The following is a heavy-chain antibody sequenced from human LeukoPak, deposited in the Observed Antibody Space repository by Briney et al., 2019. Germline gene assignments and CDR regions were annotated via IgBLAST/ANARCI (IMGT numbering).Heavy chain of an antibody. CDR3: AKDRDSGGWYYFFDY. D-gene: IGHD6-19*01. Sequence: GGSLGLSCAASGFTFSSYDMRWVRQAPGKGLEWVSDTSGSGGSTYYADSVKGRFTISRDNAKNTLYLQMNSLRAEDTAVYYCAKDRDSGGWYYFFDYWGQGTLVTVSS. V-gene: IGHV3-23*01. CDR1: GFTFSSYD. J-gene: IGHJ4*02. CDR2: TSGSGGST.